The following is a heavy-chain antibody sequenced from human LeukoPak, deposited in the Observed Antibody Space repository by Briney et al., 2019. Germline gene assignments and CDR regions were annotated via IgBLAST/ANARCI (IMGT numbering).Heavy chain of an antibody. CDR2: INSVGSST. CDR1: GFTFSSFW. J-gene: IGHJ5*02. V-gene: IGHV3-74*01. Sequence: PGGSLRLSCAASGFTFSSFWMHWVRQAPGKGLVWVSRINSVGSSTNYADSVKGRFTISRDNAKNTLYLQMNSLRAEDTAVYYCARERTSGWDAFDTWGQGTLVTVSS. CDR3: ARERTSGWDAFDT. D-gene: IGHD6-19*01.